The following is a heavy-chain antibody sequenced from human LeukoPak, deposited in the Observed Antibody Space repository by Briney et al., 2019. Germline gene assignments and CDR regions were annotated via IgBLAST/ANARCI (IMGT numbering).Heavy chain of an antibody. Sequence: ASVKVSCKASGYTFTSYYMHWVRQAPGQGLEWMGIINPSGGSTSYAQKFQGRVTMTRDTSTSTVYMELSSLRSEDTAVYYCARDPRITMIVVGNKHPKGFDYWGKGTLVTVSS. J-gene: IGHJ4*02. CDR2: INPSGGST. CDR3: ARDPRITMIVVGNKHPKGFDY. V-gene: IGHV1-46*01. CDR1: GYTFTSYY. D-gene: IGHD3-22*01.